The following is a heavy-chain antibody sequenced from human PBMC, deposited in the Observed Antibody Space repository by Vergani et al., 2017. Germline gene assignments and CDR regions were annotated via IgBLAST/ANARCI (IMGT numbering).Heavy chain of an antibody. Sequence: EVQLVQSGAEVKKPGESLKISCQISRYIFTNYWIGWVRQMPGKGLEWMGIIHPADSDTRYSPSFQGQVTISVDKSISTAYLQRSSLRASDSAMYYCARLYGHDSSGSKYFDYWGQGTLVTVSS. J-gene: IGHJ4*02. CDR1: RYIFTNYW. CDR2: IHPADSDT. D-gene: IGHD3-22*01. CDR3: ARLYGHDSSGSKYFDY. V-gene: IGHV5-51*01.